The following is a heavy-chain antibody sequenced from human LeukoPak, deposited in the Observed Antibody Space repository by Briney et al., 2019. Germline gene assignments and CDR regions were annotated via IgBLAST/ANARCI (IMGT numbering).Heavy chain of an antibody. D-gene: IGHD3-3*01. J-gene: IGHJ4*02. CDR2: IHPGDSKT. Sequence: GESLKISCKSSGYSFTSYWIAWVRQKPGKGLEWMGIIHPGDSKTRYSPSFQGQVTISADKSISTAYLQWSSLKASDTAIYYCARHTRDFVDYWGQGTLVTVSS. CDR3: ARHTRDFVDY. CDR1: GYSFTSYW. V-gene: IGHV5-51*01.